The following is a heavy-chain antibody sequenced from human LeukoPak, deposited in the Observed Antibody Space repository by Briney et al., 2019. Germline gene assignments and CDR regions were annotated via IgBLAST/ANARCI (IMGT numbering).Heavy chain of an antibody. J-gene: IGHJ4*02. CDR2: VFSSGST. CDR1: GGSIRSYY. D-gene: IGHD1-14*01. Sequence: SETLSLTCSVSGGSIRSYYWNWIRQSPGKGLEWLGCVFSSGSTNYNPSLKSRITISVDTSKNQFALKLNSVTAADTAVYYCARGPSASAGYFDFWGQGTLVTVSS. CDR3: ARGPSASAGYFDF. V-gene: IGHV4-59*01.